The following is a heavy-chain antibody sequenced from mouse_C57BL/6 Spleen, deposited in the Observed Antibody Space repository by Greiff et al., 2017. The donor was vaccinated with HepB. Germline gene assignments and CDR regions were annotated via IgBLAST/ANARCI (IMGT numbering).Heavy chain of an antibody. Sequence: VQLQQSGPELVKPGASVKISCKASGYTFTDYYMNWVKQSHGKSLEWIGDINPNNGGTSYNQKFKGKATLTVDKSSSTAYMELRSLTSEDSAVYYCARSEYYGIGAMDYWGQGTSVTVSS. D-gene: IGHD1-1*01. CDR1: GYTFTDYY. CDR3: ARSEYYGIGAMDY. V-gene: IGHV1-26*01. CDR2: INPNNGGT. J-gene: IGHJ4*01.